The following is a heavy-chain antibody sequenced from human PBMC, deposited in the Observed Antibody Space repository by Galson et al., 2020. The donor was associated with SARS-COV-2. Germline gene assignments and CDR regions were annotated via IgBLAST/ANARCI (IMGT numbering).Heavy chain of an antibody. Sequence: GGSLRLSCAASGFTFKNYNMNWVRQAPGKGLEWVSFISSSSDHIYYADSVKGRFTISRDNAKNSLSLQMNTLRVEDTAVYYCARALGSGWYGLNYYYMDVWGKGTTVTVSS. CDR2: ISSSSDHI. D-gene: IGHD6-19*01. J-gene: IGHJ6*03. V-gene: IGHV3-21*01. CDR1: GFTFKNYN. CDR3: ARALGSGWYGLNYYYMDV.